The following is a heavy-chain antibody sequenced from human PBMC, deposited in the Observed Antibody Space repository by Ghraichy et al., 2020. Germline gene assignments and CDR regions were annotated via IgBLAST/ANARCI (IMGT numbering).Heavy chain of an antibody. CDR2: IHYEGGNK. Sequence: LSLTCAASGFTFSSYGMYWVRQAPGKGLEWVAHIHYEGGNKDYTDSVKGRFTISRDSSKNTLYLQMNSLRAEDTAVYYCAKDGGYYGMDVWGQGTTVSVSS. CDR3: AKDGGYYGMDV. D-gene: IGHD3-16*01. J-gene: IGHJ6*02. V-gene: IGHV3-30*02. CDR1: GFTFSSYG.